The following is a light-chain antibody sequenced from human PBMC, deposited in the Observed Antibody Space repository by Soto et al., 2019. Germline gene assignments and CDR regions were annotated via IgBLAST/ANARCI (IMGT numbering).Light chain of an antibody. CDR3: QTWGTGMV. Sequence: QSVLTQSPSASASLGASVKLTRTLSSGHSSYAIAWHQQQPEKGPRYLMKLNSDGSHSKGDGIPDRFSGSSSGAERYLTISSLQSEDEADYYCQTWGTGMVFGGGTQLTVL. V-gene: IGLV4-69*01. CDR1: SGHSSYA. CDR2: LNSDGSH. J-gene: IGLJ2*01.